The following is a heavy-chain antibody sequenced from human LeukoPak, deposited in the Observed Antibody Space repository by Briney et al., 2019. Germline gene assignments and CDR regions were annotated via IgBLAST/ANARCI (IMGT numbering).Heavy chain of an antibody. CDR1: GFTFSSYA. CDR2: ISGSGGST. Sequence: GGSLRLSCAASGFTFSSYAMSWVRQAPGKGLEWVSAISGSGGSTYYADSVRGRFTISRDNSKNTLYLQMNSLRAEDTAVYYCAKGRGIVVVRTNQLDYWGQGTLVTVSS. CDR3: AKGRGIVVVRTNQLDY. J-gene: IGHJ4*02. V-gene: IGHV3-23*01. D-gene: IGHD3-22*01.